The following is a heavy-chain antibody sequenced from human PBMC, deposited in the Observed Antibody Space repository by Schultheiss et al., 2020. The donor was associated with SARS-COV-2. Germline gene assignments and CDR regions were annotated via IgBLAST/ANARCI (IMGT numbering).Heavy chain of an antibody. CDR2: IYSGGST. D-gene: IGHD2-15*01. J-gene: IGHJ6*02. CDR1: GFTFSSYS. V-gene: IGHV3-53*01. Sequence: GGSLRLSCAASGFTFSSYSMNWVRQAPGKGLEWVSVIYSGGSTYYADSVKGRFTISRDNSKNTLYLQMNSLKTEDTAVYYCTTPYCSGGSCYSLYYYYGMDVWGQGTTVTVSS. CDR3: TTPYCSGGSCYSLYYYYGMDV.